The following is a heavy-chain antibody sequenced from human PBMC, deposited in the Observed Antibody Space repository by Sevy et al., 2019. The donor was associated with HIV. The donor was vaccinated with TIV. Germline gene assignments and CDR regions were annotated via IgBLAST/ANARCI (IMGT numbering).Heavy chain of an antibody. D-gene: IGHD3-22*01. CDR3: ARYYYDSSGCYDYNGMDV. V-gene: IGHV1-8*01. CDR1: GYTFTSYD. J-gene: IGHJ6*02. Sequence: ASVKVSCKASGYTFTSYDINWVRQATGQGLEWMGWMNSNSGNTGYAQKFQGRVTMTRNTSISTAYMELGSLRSEDTAVYYGARYYYDSSGCYDYNGMDVWGQGTTVTVSS. CDR2: MNSNSGNT.